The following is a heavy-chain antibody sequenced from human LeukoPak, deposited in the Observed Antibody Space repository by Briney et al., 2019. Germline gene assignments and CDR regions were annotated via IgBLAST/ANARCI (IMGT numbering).Heavy chain of an antibody. J-gene: IGHJ4*02. CDR3: AREGMVATFDY. CDR1: GFTVSSKY. D-gene: IGHD5-12*01. CDR2: ISSSSSYI. Sequence: GGSLRLSCAASGFTVSSKYMAWVRQAPGKGLEWVSSISSSSSYIYYADSVKGRFTISRDKAKNSLYLQMNSLRAEDTAIYYCAREGMVATFDYWGQGTLVTVSS. V-gene: IGHV3-21*01.